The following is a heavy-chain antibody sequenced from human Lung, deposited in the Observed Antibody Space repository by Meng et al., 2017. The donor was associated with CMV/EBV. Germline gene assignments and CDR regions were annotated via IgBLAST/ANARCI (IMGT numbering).Heavy chain of an antibody. CDR2: ISSSSSYL. D-gene: IGHD4-17*01. J-gene: IGHJ4*02. V-gene: IGHV3-21*01. Sequence: GEALKISCAASGFTFSSYSMNWVRQAPGKGLEGVSSISSSSSYLYYAESVEGRFTISRDNAKNSLYLKMNSPRAEDTSVYYCAREDYGDYCLDYWGQGPLVTVSS. CDR1: GFTFSSYS. CDR3: AREDYGDYCLDY.